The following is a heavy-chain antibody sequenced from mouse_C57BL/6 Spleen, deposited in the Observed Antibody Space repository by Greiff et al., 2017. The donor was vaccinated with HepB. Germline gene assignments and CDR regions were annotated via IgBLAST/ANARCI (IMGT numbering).Heavy chain of an antibody. D-gene: IGHD2-5*01. V-gene: IGHV1-50*01. CDR2: IDPSDSYT. J-gene: IGHJ2*01. Sequence: VQLQQPGAELVKPGASVKLSCKASGYTFTSYWMQWVKQRPGQGLEWIGEIDPSDSYTNYNQKFKGKATLTVDTSSSTAYMQLSSLTSEDSAVYYCASQGTTIVTYYFDYWGQGTTLTVSS. CDR3: ASQGTTIVTYYFDY. CDR1: GYTFTSYW.